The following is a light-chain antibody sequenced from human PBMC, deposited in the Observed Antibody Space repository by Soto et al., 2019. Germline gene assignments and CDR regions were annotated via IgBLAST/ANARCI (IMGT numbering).Light chain of an antibody. CDR1: TSNVGTKH. Sequence: QSVLTQPPSVSAAPGQTVTISCSGSTSNVGTKHVSWYQQFPGTVPKVLIYDNDKRRSGISDRFSGSRSGTSATLAITGLQTGDEADYYCASWDTSLSVAMFGGGTKVTVL. CDR3: ASWDTSLSVAM. V-gene: IGLV1-51*01. J-gene: IGLJ3*02. CDR2: DND.